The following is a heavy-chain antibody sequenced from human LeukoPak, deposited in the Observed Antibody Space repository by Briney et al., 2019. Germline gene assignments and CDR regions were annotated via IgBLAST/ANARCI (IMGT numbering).Heavy chain of an antibody. CDR3: ASSYYYDSSGYSSPPDY. J-gene: IGHJ4*02. D-gene: IGHD3-22*01. V-gene: IGHV4-59*08. Sequence: SETLSLTCTVSGGSISSYYWSWIRQPPGKGLKWIGYIYYSGSTNYNPSLKSRVTISVDTSKNQFSLKLSSVTAADTAVYYCASSYYYDSSGYSSPPDYWGQGTLVTVSS. CDR1: GGSISSYY. CDR2: IYYSGST.